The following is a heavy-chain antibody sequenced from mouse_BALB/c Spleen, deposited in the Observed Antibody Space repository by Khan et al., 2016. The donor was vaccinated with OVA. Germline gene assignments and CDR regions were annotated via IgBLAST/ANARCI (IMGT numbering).Heavy chain of an antibody. J-gene: IGHJ3*01. CDR3: ARWFTY. CDR1: GYSITSDYA. Sequence: EVELVQSGPGLVKPSQSLSLTCTVTGYSITSDYAWNWIRQFPGNKLEWMGYISYSGSTTYNPSLKSRISITRDTSKNQFFLQLNSVTTEDTATYYCARWFTYWGQGTLVTVSA. CDR2: ISYSGST. V-gene: IGHV3-2*02.